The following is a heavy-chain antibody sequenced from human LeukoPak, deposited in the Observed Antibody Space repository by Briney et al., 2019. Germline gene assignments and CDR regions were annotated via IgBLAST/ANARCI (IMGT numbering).Heavy chain of an antibody. CDR3: ARPRVGASLFAIDM. Sequence: PSETLSLTCTVSGDSISSYYWSWIRQPPGKGLEWIGYIYYSGSTNYNPSLKSRVTISVDTSKNQFSLKLSSVTAADTAVYYCARPRVGASLFAIDMWGQGTMVTVSS. D-gene: IGHD1-26*01. V-gene: IGHV4-59*08. CDR1: GDSISSYY. J-gene: IGHJ3*02. CDR2: IYYSGST.